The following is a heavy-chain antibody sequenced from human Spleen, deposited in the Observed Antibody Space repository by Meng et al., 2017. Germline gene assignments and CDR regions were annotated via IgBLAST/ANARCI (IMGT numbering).Heavy chain of an antibody. CDR1: GGSFSDYY. V-gene: IGHV4-34*01. Sequence: QVYLQQLGAGLLKPSETLSLPFVVSGGSFSDYYWSWIRQPPGKGLEWIGEINHSGSTNYNPSLESRATISVDTSQNNLSLKLSSVTAADTAVYYCASGRGSYRFFDYWGQGTLVTVSS. CDR2: INHSGST. D-gene: IGHD1-26*01. J-gene: IGHJ4*02. CDR3: ASGRGSYRFFDY.